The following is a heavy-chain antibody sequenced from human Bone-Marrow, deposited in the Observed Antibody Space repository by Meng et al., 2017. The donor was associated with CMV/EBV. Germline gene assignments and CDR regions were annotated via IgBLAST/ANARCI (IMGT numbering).Heavy chain of an antibody. J-gene: IGHJ4*02. CDR1: GYSFISST. D-gene: IGHD1-26*01. CDR3: ASQTIVGTPGVY. V-gene: IGHV1-3*01. CDR2: IDAGNGNT. Sequence: FKASGYSFISSTMHWVRQAPGQRLEWMGWIDAGNGNTRYSQKFQDRVTITRDTSASTGYMELSSLRSEDTAVYYCASQTIVGTPGVYWGQGTLVTVSS.